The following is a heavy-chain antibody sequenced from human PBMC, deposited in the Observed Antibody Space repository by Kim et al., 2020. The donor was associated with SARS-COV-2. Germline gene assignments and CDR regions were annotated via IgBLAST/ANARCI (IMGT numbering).Heavy chain of an antibody. Sequence: GGSLRLSCAASGFTFSSYAMSWVRQAPGKGLEWVALISGSGGTTYHADSVKGRFTISRDNSKNTLYLQMNSLRAEDTALYYCVKGREGSGRTAFQHWGQG. CDR1: GFTFSSYA. D-gene: IGHD3-10*01. CDR3: VKGREGSGRTAFQH. J-gene: IGHJ1*01. CDR2: ISGSGGTT. V-gene: IGHV3-23*01.